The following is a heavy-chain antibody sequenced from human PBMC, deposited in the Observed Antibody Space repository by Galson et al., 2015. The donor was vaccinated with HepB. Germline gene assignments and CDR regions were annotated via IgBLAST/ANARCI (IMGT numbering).Heavy chain of an antibody. V-gene: IGHV1-18*01. CDR2: ISAYNGDT. J-gene: IGHJ3*01. Sequence: SVKVSCKASGYKFTSYGISWVRQAPGQGLEWMAWISAYNGDTNYAQKFHGRVTMTTDTSTSTAHMELRSLRSDDTAVYYCARDGNGYYYVPFDLWGLGTMVTVSS. CDR3: ARDGNGYYYVPFDL. CDR1: GYKFTSYG. D-gene: IGHD3-22*01.